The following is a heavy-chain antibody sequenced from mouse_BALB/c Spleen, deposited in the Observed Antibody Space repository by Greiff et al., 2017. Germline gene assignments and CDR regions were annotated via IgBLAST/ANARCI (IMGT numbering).Heavy chain of an antibody. CDR2: IDPSNSET. J-gene: IGHJ1*01. Sequence: VQLQQSGPELVRPGASVKMSCKASGYTFTSYWMHWVKQRPGQGLEWIGMIDPSNSETRLNQKFKDKATLNVDKSSNTAYMQLSSLTSEDSAVYYCARSYGSSTIYWYFDVWGAGTTVTVSS. V-gene: IGHV1S127*01. CDR3: ARSYGSSTIYWYFDV. CDR1: GYTFTSYW. D-gene: IGHD1-1*01.